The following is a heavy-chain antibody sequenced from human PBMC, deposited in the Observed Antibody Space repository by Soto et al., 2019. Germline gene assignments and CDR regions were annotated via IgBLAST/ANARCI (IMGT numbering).Heavy chain of an antibody. CDR2: IWYDGSNK. CDR3: ARDTYYDILTGYYNYYYYDMDV. CDR1: GFTFSSYG. D-gene: IGHD3-9*01. J-gene: IGHJ6*03. V-gene: IGHV3-33*01. Sequence: GGSLRLSCAAAGFTFSSYGMHWVRQAPGKGLEWVAVIWYDGSNKYYADSVKGRFTISRDNSKNTLYLQMNSLRAEDTAVYYCARDTYYDILTGYYNYYYYDMDVWGKGTTVTVSS.